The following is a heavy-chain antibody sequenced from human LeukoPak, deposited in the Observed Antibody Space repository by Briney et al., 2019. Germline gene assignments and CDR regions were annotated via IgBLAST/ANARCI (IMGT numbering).Heavy chain of an antibody. V-gene: IGHV1-69*05. Sequence: ASVKVFCKASGGTFSSYAISWVRQAPGQGLEWMGRIIPIFGTANYAQKFQGRVTITTDESTSTAYMELSSLRSEGTAVYYCARVGGSSWYGYYFDYWGQGTLVTVSS. CDR3: ARVGGSSWYGYYFDY. J-gene: IGHJ4*02. CDR1: GGTFSSYA. D-gene: IGHD6-13*01. CDR2: IIPIFGTA.